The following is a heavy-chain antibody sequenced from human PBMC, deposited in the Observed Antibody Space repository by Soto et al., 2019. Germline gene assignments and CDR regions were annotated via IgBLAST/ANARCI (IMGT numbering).Heavy chain of an antibody. Sequence: ETSVKVSCKASGGTFSSYAISWVRQAPGQGLEWMGGIIPIFGTANYAQKFQGRVTITADESTSTAYMELSSLRSEDTAVYYCARAPDCISTSCYLYWFDPWGQGTLVTVSS. CDR1: GGTFSSYA. V-gene: IGHV1-69*13. D-gene: IGHD2-2*01. CDR2: IIPIFGTA. CDR3: ARAPDCISTSCYLYWFDP. J-gene: IGHJ5*02.